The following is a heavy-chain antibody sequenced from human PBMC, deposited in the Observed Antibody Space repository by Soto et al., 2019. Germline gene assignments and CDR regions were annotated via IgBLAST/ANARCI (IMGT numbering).Heavy chain of an antibody. V-gene: IGHV1-18*01. J-gene: IGHJ5*01. CDR1: GYTFTLYG. Sequence: ASVNVSCKASGYTFTLYGITWLRQAPGQGPEWMGWISAYNGNRDYAQNLQDRVTMTTDTSTSTAYMELRSLRSDDTAVYYCARPQNDILTDSYTNFFDSWGQGTLVTVSS. CDR2: ISAYNGNR. CDR3: ARPQNDILTDSYTNFFDS. D-gene: IGHD3-9*01.